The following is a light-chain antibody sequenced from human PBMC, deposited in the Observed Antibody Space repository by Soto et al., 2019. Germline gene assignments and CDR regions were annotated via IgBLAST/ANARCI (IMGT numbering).Light chain of an antibody. Sequence: QSVLTQSPSASASLGASVKLTCTLSSEHSSYAIAWHQQQPEKGPRYLMTLSSDGSHTKGDGIPDRFSGSSSGAERYLTISSLQSEDEADYYCQTWGTGLVFGGGTKLTVL. J-gene: IGLJ2*01. V-gene: IGLV4-69*01. CDR2: LSSDGSH. CDR1: SEHSSYA. CDR3: QTWGTGLV.